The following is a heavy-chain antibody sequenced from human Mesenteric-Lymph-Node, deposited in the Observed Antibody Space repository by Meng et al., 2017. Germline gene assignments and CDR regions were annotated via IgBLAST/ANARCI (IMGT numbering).Heavy chain of an antibody. J-gene: IGHJ2*01. D-gene: IGHD6-13*01. Sequence: ASVKVSCKASGYTFTSYGISWVRQAPGQGLEWMGWISAYNGNTNYAQKLQGRVTMTTDTSTSTAYMELRSLRSDDTAVYYCARDRIPESIAAAGTRWYFDLWGRGTLVTVSS. V-gene: IGHV1-18*01. CDR2: ISAYNGNT. CDR1: GYTFTSYG. CDR3: ARDRIPESIAAAGTRWYFDL.